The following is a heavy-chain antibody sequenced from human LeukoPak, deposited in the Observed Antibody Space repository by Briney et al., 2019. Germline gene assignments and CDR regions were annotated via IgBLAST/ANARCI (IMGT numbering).Heavy chain of an antibody. V-gene: IGHV3-48*01. CDR3: ASRRAPIAARPGAFFWFDP. D-gene: IGHD6-6*01. CDR1: GFTVSSNY. CDR2: ISSSSSTI. Sequence: PGGSLRLSCAASGFTVSSNYMSWVRQAPGKGLEWVSYISSSSSTIYYADSVKGRFTISRDNAKNSLYLQMNSLRAEDTAVYYCASRRAPIAARPGAFFWFDPWGQGTLVTVSS. J-gene: IGHJ5*02.